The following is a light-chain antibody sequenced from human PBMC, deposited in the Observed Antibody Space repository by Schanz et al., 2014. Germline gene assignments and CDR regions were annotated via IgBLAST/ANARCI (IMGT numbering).Light chain of an antibody. V-gene: IGLV2-8*01. Sequence: QSVLTQPPSASGSPGQSVTISCTGTSSDVGSYNYVSWYQQYPGKAPKLMIYDVSKRPSGVPDRFSGSKSGNTASLTISGLQAEDEADYYCTSFTSSTTSVVFGGGTKLTVL. CDR3: TSFTSSTTSVV. CDR2: DVS. CDR1: SSDVGSYNY. J-gene: IGLJ2*01.